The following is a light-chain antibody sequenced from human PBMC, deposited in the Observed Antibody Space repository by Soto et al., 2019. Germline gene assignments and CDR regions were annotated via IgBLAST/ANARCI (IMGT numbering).Light chain of an antibody. CDR1: QSISSY. CDR3: QQSYSTPLYT. Sequence: DIQMTHSPSSLSASVGDRVTITCRASQSISSYLNWYQQKPGKAPKLLIYAASSLQSGVPSRFSGSGSGTDFTLTISSLQPEDFATYYCQQSYSTPLYTFGQGTK. V-gene: IGKV1-39*01. J-gene: IGKJ2*01. CDR2: AAS.